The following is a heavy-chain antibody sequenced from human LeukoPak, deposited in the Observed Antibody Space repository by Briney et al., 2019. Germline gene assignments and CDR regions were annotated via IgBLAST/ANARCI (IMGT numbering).Heavy chain of an antibody. Sequence: SVKVSCKASGGTFSSYAISWVRQAPGQGLEWMGGIIPIFGTANYAQKFQGRVTITTDESTSTAYTELSSLRSEDTAVYYCASGWLAAKGRNYYYYYMDVWGKGTTVTVSS. CDR1: GGTFSSYA. CDR2: IIPIFGTA. V-gene: IGHV1-69*05. D-gene: IGHD5-18*01. J-gene: IGHJ6*03. CDR3: ASGWLAAKGRNYYYYYMDV.